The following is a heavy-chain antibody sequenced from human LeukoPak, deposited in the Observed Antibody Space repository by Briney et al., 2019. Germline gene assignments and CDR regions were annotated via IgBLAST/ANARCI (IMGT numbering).Heavy chain of an antibody. Sequence: SVKVSCKASGGTFSRYAISWVRQAPGQGLEWMGGIIPIFGTANYAQKFQGRVTITTDESTSTAYMEVSSLRSEDTAVYYCARAYSGYDFFDYWGQGILVTVSS. CDR2: IIPIFGTA. CDR3: ARAYSGYDFFDY. J-gene: IGHJ4*02. D-gene: IGHD5-12*01. V-gene: IGHV1-69*05. CDR1: GGTFSRYA.